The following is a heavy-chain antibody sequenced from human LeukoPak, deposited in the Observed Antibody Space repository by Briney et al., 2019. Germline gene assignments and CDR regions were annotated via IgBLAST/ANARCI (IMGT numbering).Heavy chain of an antibody. J-gene: IGHJ3*02. CDR2: IIPIFGTA. CDR3: ASWFWSGYQGAFDI. V-gene: IGHV1-69*05. D-gene: IGHD3-3*01. CDR1: GGTFSSYA. Sequence: SVKVSCKASGGTFSSYAISWVRQAPGQGLEWMGGIIPIFGTANYAQKFQGRVTITTDESTSTAYMELSSLRSEDTAVYCCASWFWSGYQGAFDIWGQGTMVTVSS.